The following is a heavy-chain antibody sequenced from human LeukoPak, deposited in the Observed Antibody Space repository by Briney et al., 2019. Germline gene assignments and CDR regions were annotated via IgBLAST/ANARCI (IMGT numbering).Heavy chain of an antibody. J-gene: IGHJ4*02. CDR3: ATPPLYSSSWYFRGYFDD. CDR1: GLTFSNYA. D-gene: IGHD6-13*01. V-gene: IGHV3-30*04. Sequence: GGSLRLSCTGSGLTFSNYAMHWGRQAPGKGLEWVAVISYDGSRKDYTDSVKGRFTISRDNPKNTLYLQMNSLRAEDTAVYFCATPPLYSSSWYFRGYFDDWGQGTLVTVSS. CDR2: ISYDGSRK.